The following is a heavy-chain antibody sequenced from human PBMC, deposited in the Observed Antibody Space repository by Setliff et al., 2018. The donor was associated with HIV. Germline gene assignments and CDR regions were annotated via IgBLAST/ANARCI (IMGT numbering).Heavy chain of an antibody. Sequence: ASVKVSCKASGYTFTSYAMHWVRQAPGQRLEWMGWINAGNGNTKYSQKFQGRVTITRDTSASTAYMELSSLRSEDTAVYYCARAAEVPAVHTPFRYYYYMDVWGKGTTVTVSS. CDR1: GYTFTSYA. D-gene: IGHD2-2*01. J-gene: IGHJ6*03. CDR3: ARAAEVPAVHTPFRYYYYMDV. V-gene: IGHV1-3*01. CDR2: INAGNGNT.